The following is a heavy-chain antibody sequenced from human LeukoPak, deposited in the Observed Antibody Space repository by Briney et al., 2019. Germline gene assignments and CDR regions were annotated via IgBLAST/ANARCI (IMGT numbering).Heavy chain of an antibody. D-gene: IGHD3-10*01. V-gene: IGHV4-59*01. CDR3: ARERVFADYYGSGSPFVYGMDV. CDR1: GGSISSYY. J-gene: IGHJ6*04. CDR2: IYYSGST. Sequence: LSETLSLTCTVSGGSISSYYWSWIRQPPGKGLEWIGYIYYSGSTNYNPSLKSRVTISVDTSKNQFSLKLSSVTAADTAVYYCARERVFADYYGSGSPFVYGMDVWGKGTTVTVSS.